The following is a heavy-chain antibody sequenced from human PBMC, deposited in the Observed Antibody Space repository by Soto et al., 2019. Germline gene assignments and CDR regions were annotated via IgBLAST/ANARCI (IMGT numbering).Heavy chain of an antibody. V-gene: IGHV4-59*01. CDR3: ARDIGLFHFDY. J-gene: IGHJ4*02. CDR2: IYYSGST. CDR1: GGSFSGYY. D-gene: IGHD1-26*01. Sequence: SQTLSLTCAVYGGSFSGYYWSWIRQPPGKGLEWIGYIYYSGSTNYNPSLKSRVTISVDTSKNQFSLRLSSVTAADTAVYYCARDIGLFHFDYWGQGTLVTVSS.